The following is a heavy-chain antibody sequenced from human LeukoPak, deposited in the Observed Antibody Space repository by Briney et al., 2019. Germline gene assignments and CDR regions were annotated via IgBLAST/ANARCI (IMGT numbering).Heavy chain of an antibody. Sequence: GGSQRLSCAASGFTVSSNYMSWVRQAPGKGLEWVSVIYSGGSTYYADSVKGRFTISRDNSKNTLYLQMNSLRAEDTAVYYCARVPTMVRGVVDYWGQGTLVTVSS. CDR2: IYSGGST. D-gene: IGHD3-10*01. CDR3: ARVPTMVRGVVDY. CDR1: GFTVSSNY. V-gene: IGHV3-53*01. J-gene: IGHJ4*02.